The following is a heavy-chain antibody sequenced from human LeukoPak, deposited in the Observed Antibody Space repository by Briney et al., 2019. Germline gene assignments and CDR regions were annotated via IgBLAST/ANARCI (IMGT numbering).Heavy chain of an antibody. CDR2: INHSGST. J-gene: IGHJ4*02. D-gene: IGHD4-11*01. V-gene: IGHV4-34*01. Sequence: PSETLSLTCAVYGGSFSGYYWSWIRQPPGKGLEWIGEINHSGSTNYNPSLKSRVTISVDTSKNQFSLKLSSVTAADTAVYYCARDVGSNPGLWGQGTLVTVSS. CDR3: ARDVGSNPGL. CDR1: GGSFSGYY.